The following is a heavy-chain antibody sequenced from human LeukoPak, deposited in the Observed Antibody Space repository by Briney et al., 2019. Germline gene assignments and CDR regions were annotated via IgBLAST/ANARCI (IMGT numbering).Heavy chain of an antibody. CDR1: GGSISSSSYY. J-gene: IGHJ4*02. Sequence: ASETLSLTCTVSGGSISSSSYYWGWIRQPPGKGLEWSGSIYYSGSTYYNPSLKSRVTISVDTSKNQFSLKLSSVTAADTAVYYCARLSMIVVVMSWFDYWGQGTLVTVSS. CDR3: ARLSMIVVVMSWFDY. D-gene: IGHD3-22*01. CDR2: IYYSGST. V-gene: IGHV4-39*01.